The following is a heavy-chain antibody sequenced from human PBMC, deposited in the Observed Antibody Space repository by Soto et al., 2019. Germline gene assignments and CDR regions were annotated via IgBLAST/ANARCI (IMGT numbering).Heavy chain of an antibody. Sequence: EVQLLESGGGLVQPGGSLRLSCAGSGFTFRSYAMSWVHQAPGKGLEWVSGITGSSGNRYYADSVKGRFTISRDNSNNTLYLQMNSLRAEDTAVYFCAKDLPAYYDYVWGSYRYRTWFDPWGQGTLVTVSS. V-gene: IGHV3-23*01. D-gene: IGHD3-16*02. CDR3: AKDLPAYYDYVWGSYRYRTWFDP. CDR2: ITGSSGNR. J-gene: IGHJ5*02. CDR1: GFTFRSYA.